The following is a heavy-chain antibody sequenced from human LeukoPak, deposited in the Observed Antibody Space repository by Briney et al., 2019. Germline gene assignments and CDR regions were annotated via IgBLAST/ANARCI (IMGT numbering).Heavy chain of an antibody. Sequence: GGSLRLSCAASGFTLSSYAMSWVRQAPGKGLQWVSAVGTSADTYYADSVRGRFTISRDNSKNTLYLQMDSLRAEDTAIYYCTRKTPGRTPFDYWGQGILVTVSS. CDR3: TRKTPGRTPFDY. D-gene: IGHD2-15*01. CDR1: GFTLSSYA. V-gene: IGHV3-23*01. CDR2: VGTSADT. J-gene: IGHJ4*02.